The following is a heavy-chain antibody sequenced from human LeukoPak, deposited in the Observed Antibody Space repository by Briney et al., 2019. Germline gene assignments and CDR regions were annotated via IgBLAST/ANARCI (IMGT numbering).Heavy chain of an antibody. Sequence: PSETLSLTCTVSGCSISSYYWSWIRQPPGKGLEWIGYIYYSGSTNYNPSLKSRVTISVDTSKNQFSLKLSSVTAADTAVYYCARGGGVAGTPYNPYDYWGQGTLVTVSS. CDR3: ARGGGVAGTPYNPYDY. V-gene: IGHV4-59*01. CDR1: GCSISSYY. CDR2: IYYSGST. D-gene: IGHD6-19*01. J-gene: IGHJ4*02.